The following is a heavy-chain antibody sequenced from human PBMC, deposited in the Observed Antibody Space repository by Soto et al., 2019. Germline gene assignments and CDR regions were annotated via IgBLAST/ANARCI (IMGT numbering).Heavy chain of an antibody. CDR3: ARHSDGGLGY. D-gene: IGHD3-16*01. J-gene: IGHJ4*02. CDR2: IYYSGST. V-gene: IGHV4-39*01. CDR1: GGSISSSSYY. Sequence: SETLSLTCTVSGGSISSSSYYWGWIRQPPGKGLEWIGSIYYSGSTYYNPSLKSRVTISVDTSKNQFSLKLSSVTAADTAVYYCARHSDGGLGYWGQGTLVTVSS.